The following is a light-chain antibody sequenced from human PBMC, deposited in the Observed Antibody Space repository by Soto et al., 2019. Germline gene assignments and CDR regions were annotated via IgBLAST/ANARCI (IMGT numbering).Light chain of an antibody. CDR3: QQYGSSPRVT. CDR2: GAS. CDR1: QSVSSSY. J-gene: IGKJ5*01. Sequence: EIVLTQSPGTSFLSPGESATISCRASQSVSSSYLASYQQKPAQAPRLLIYGASSRATGIPDRFSGSGSGTDFTLTISILESEDFAVYYCQQYGSSPRVTFGQGTRLEIK. V-gene: IGKV3-20*01.